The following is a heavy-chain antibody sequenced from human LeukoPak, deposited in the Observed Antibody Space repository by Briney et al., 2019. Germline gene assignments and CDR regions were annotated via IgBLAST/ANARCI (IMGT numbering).Heavy chain of an antibody. CDR3: ARSGYSSGWCDY. CDR1: GGSISSSSYY. J-gene: IGHJ4*02. CDR2: IYYSGST. Sequence: SETLSLTCTVSGGSISSSSYYWGWIRQPPGKGLEWIGSIYYSGSTYHNPSLKSRVTISVDTSKNQFSLKLSSVTAADTVVYYCARSGYSSGWCDYWGQGTLVTVSS. D-gene: IGHD6-19*01. V-gene: IGHV4-39*01.